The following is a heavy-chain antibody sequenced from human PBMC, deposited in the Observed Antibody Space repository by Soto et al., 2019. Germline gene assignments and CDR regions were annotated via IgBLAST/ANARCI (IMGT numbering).Heavy chain of an antibody. D-gene: IGHD3-16*01. Sequence: GGSLRLSCSVYGFTFRAYWMHWVRQVPGKGLVCVSRINDDGSRTIYGDSVRGRFTISRDNAKKSVYLQMNSLRVEDTAIYYCARTWIRFGPNDYWGQGAPVTVSS. V-gene: IGHV3-74*01. CDR1: GFTFRAYW. J-gene: IGHJ4*02. CDR2: INDDGSRT. CDR3: ARTWIRFGPNDY.